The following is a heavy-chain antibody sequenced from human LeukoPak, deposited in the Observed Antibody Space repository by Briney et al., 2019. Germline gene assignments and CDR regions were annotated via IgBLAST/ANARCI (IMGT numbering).Heavy chain of an antibody. J-gene: IGHJ4*02. CDR3: ARDRSVMYFDY. V-gene: IGHV3-7*05. Sequence: GGSLRLSCAASGFTFSSYWMSWVRQAPGKGLEWVANIKQDGSEKYYVDSVKGRFAISRDNTKSSLYLQMNSLRAEDTAVYYCARDRSVMYFDYWGQGTLVTVSS. CDR2: IKQDGSEK. CDR1: GFTFSSYW. D-gene: IGHD2-8*01.